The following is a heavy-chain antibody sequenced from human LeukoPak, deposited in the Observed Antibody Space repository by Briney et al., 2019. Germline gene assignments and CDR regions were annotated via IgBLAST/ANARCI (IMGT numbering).Heavy chain of an antibody. V-gene: IGHV4-38-2*02. CDR1: GYSISSGYY. D-gene: IGHD3-22*01. Sequence: PSETLPLTCTVSGYSISSGYYWGWIRQPPGKGLEWIGSIYHSGSTYYNPSLKSRVTISVDTSKNQFSLKLSSVTAADTAVYYCARVPDSSGYFPSVGYFDYWGQGTLVTVSS. CDR3: ARVPDSSGYFPSVGYFDY. J-gene: IGHJ4*02. CDR2: IYHSGST.